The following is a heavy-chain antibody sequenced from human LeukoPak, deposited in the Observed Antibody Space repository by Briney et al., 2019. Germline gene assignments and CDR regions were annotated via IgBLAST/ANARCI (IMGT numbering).Heavy chain of an antibody. J-gene: IGHJ4*02. Sequence: PSETLSLTCTVSGGSISSYYWSWIRQPPGKGLEWIGYIYYSGSTNYNPSLKSRVTISVDTSKNQFSLKLSSVTAADTAVYYCARGEQSLWFGELFVFDYWGQGTLATVSS. V-gene: IGHV4-59*01. D-gene: IGHD3-10*01. CDR1: GGSISSYY. CDR2: IYYSGST. CDR3: ARGEQSLWFGELFVFDY.